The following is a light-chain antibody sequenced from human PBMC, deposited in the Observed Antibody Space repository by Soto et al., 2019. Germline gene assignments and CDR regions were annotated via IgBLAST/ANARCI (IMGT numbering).Light chain of an antibody. CDR1: QSVSSD. V-gene: IGKV3-15*01. CDR3: HQDFNLPWT. J-gene: IGKJ1*01. CDR2: GAS. Sequence: EIVMTQSPATLSVSPGERATLSCRASQSVSSDLAWYHQKPGQAPRLLIYGASTRATGIPARFSGSGSGTEFTLTINSLQSEDFAVYFCHQDFNLPWTFGQGTKVDI.